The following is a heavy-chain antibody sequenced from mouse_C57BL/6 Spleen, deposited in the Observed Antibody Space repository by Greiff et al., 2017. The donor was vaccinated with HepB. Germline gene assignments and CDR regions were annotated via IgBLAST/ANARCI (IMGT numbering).Heavy chain of an antibody. CDR3: AREGIYYYGSSYVYWYFDV. Sequence: QVQLKESGAELVKPGASVKISCKASGYAFSSYWMNWVKQRPGKGLEWIGQIYPGDGDTNYNGKFKGKATLTADKSSSTAYMQLSSLTSEDSAVYFCAREGIYYYGSSYVYWYFDVWGTGTTVTVSS. D-gene: IGHD1-1*01. V-gene: IGHV1-80*01. CDR2: IYPGDGDT. CDR1: GYAFSSYW. J-gene: IGHJ1*03.